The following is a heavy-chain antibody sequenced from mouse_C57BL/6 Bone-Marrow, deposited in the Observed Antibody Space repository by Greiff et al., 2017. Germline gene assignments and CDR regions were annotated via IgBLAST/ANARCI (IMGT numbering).Heavy chain of an antibody. V-gene: IGHV1-81*01. CDR3: ARGYYDYGGDYFDY. Sequence: QVQLQQSGAELARPGASVKLSCKASGYTFTSYGISWVKQRTGQGLEWIGEIYPRSGNTYYNEKFKGKGTLTADKSSSKAYMELRSLTSEDSAVYFCARGYYDYGGDYFDYWGQGTTLTVSS. J-gene: IGHJ2*01. CDR1: GYTFTSYG. CDR2: IYPRSGNT. D-gene: IGHD2-4*01.